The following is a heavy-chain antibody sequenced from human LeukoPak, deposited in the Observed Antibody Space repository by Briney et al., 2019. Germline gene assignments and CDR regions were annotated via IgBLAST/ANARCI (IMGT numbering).Heavy chain of an antibody. D-gene: IGHD3-3*01. J-gene: IGHJ5*02. V-gene: IGHV4-34*01. CDR3: AKNGQSGLSFAP. CDR2: GSDIGGT. CDR1: GGSLNGHY. Sequence: SETLSLTCAVYGGSLNGHYWSWIRQSPGKGLEWIGEGSDIGGTKFNPSLKSRVSISADTSKNQFSLKLTSMTAADTAVYYCAKNGQSGLSFAPWGQGTLVTVSS.